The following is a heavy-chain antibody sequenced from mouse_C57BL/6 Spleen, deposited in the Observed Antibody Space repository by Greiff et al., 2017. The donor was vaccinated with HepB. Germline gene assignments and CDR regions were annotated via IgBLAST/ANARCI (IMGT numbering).Heavy chain of an antibody. J-gene: IGHJ4*01. Sequence: QVQLQQSGAELMKPGASVKLSCKATGYTFTGYWIEWVKQRPGHGLEWIGEILPGSGSTNYHEKFKGKATFTADTSSNTAYMQLSSLTTEDSAIYYCARGGLRHYAMDYWGQGTSVTVSS. CDR3: ARGGLRHYAMDY. V-gene: IGHV1-9*01. CDR1: GYTFTGYW. CDR2: ILPGSGST. D-gene: IGHD2-4*01.